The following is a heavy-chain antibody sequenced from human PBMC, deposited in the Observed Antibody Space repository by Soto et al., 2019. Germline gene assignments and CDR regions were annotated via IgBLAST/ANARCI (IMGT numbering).Heavy chain of an antibody. V-gene: IGHV1-69*05. CDR2: VIPIFATA. CDR1: GGTFRSYA. Sequence: QVQLVQSGAEVKKPGSSVKVSCKASGGTFRSYAINWVRQAPGQGLEWMGGVIPIFATANYAQKFQGRVTITSDESTSTAYMEVRSLRSEDTAVYYCAREDYHDTRGYFSDNHYGMAVWGQGTTVTVPS. J-gene: IGHJ6*02. CDR3: AREDYHDTRGYFSDNHYGMAV. D-gene: IGHD3-22*01.